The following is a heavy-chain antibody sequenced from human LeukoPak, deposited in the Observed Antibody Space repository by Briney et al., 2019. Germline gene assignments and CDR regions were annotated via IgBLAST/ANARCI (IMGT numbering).Heavy chain of an antibody. CDR3: ARDHCSSTSCHNWYFDL. CDR2: IYYSGST. J-gene: IGHJ2*01. Sequence: SETLSLTCTVSGGSVSSGSYYWSWIRHPPGKGLEWIGYIYYSGSTNYNPSLKSRVTISVDTSKNQFSLKLSSVTAADTAVYYCARDHCSSTSCHNWYFDLWGRGTLVTVSS. D-gene: IGHD2-2*02. V-gene: IGHV4-61*01. CDR1: GGSVSSGSYY.